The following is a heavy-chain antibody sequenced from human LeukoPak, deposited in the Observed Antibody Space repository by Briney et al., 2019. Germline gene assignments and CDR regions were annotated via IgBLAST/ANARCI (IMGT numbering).Heavy chain of an antibody. CDR2: IKQDGSEK. J-gene: IGHJ4*02. CDR3: AREQIFGVVIVTSYFDF. V-gene: IGHV3-7*01. D-gene: IGHD3-3*01. CDR1: GFTFSNYW. Sequence: GGSLRLSCAASGFTFSNYWTSWVRQAPGKGLEGVANIKQDGSEKYYVDSVKGRFTISRDNAKNSLYLQVDSLRAEDRAVYYCAREQIFGVVIVTSYFDFWGQGTLVTVSS.